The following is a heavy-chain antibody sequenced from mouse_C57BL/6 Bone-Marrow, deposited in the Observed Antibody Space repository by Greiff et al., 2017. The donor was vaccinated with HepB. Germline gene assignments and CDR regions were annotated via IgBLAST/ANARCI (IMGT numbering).Heavy chain of an antibody. CDR3: ARTILYYYGSRFAY. V-gene: IGHV1-26*01. J-gene: IGHJ3*01. CDR1: GYTFTDYY. Sequence: EVKLQQSGPELVKPGASVKISCKASGYTFTDYYMNWVKQSHGKSLEWIGDINPNNGGTSYNQKFKGKATLTVDKSSSTAYMELLSLTSEDSAVYYCARTILYYYGSRFAYWGQGTLVTVSA. D-gene: IGHD1-1*01. CDR2: INPNNGGT.